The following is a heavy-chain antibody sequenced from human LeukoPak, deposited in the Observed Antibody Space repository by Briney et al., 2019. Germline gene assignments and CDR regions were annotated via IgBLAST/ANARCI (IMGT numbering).Heavy chain of an antibody. CDR3: ARDGSIPWGYYMDV. Sequence: GRSLRLSCAVSGFTFSSYEMNWVRQAPGKGLEWVSYISSSGNTTYNADSVKGRFTISRDNAKKSLYLQMNSLRAEDTAVYYCARDGSIPWGYYMDVWGKGTTVTVSS. CDR1: GFTFSSYE. J-gene: IGHJ6*03. D-gene: IGHD2-2*02. V-gene: IGHV3-48*03. CDR2: ISSSGNTT.